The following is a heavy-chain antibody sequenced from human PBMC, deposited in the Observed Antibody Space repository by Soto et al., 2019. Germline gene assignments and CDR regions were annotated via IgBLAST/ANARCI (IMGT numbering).Heavy chain of an antibody. CDR1: GGTFSSYA. V-gene: IGHV1-69*01. CDR3: GSWIMTTVTTAPQGGVS. J-gene: IGHJ4*02. Sequence: QVQLVQSGAEVKKPGSSVKVSCKASGGTFSSYAISWVRQAPGQGLEWMGGIIPIFGTANYAQKFQGRVTITADESTSTAYMGLSSLGSEDTAVYYCGSWIMTTVTTAPQGGVSWGQGTLVTVSS. D-gene: IGHD4-17*01. CDR2: IIPIFGTA.